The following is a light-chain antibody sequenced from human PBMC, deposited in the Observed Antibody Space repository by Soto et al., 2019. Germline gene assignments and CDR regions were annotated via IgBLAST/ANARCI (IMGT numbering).Light chain of an antibody. CDR2: GAS. CDR3: QQYTNWPTNT. V-gene: IGKV3D-15*01. CDR1: QSVTSRF. Sequence: EIVLTQYPGTLSVSPGERVTLSCRASQSVTSRFFAWYQQKPGQAPRLLMYGASTRATGVPTRISGSGSGTEFTLTISSLQSEDFAVYYCQQYTNWPTNTFGQGTRLEIK. J-gene: IGKJ5*01.